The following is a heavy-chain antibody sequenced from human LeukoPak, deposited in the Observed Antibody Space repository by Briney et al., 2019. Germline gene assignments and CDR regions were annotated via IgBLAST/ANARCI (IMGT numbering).Heavy chain of an antibody. V-gene: IGHV4-38-2*02. D-gene: IGHD6-13*01. CDR1: GYSISNGYY. J-gene: IGHJ4*02. CDR2: IYHRGST. Sequence: SETLSLTCTVSGYSISNGYYWGWIRQPPGQGLEWVGSIYHRGSTYYNPSLKSRVTISVDTSKNQFSLKLSSVTAADTAVYYCARGWAKLARTTRLDYWGQGTLVTVSS. CDR3: ARGWAKLARTTRLDY.